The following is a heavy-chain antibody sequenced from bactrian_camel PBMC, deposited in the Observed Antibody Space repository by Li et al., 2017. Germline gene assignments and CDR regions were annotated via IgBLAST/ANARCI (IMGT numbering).Heavy chain of an antibody. CDR1: GFTFSNAD. Sequence: VQLVESGGGLVQPRGSLRLSCAASGFTFSNADMTWVRQAPGKGLEWVSSINAGSTILRYGDSVKGRFTISRGNAKNAVYLQMNSLKPEDTAVYYCAGPAVRWNHNYRYWGQGTQVTVS. V-gene: IGHV3S40*01. D-gene: IGHD1*01. CDR3: AGPAVRWNHNYRY. J-gene: IGHJ4*01. CDR2: INAGSTIL.